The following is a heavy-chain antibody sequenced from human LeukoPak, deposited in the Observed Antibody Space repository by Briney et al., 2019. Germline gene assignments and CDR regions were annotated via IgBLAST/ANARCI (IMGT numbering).Heavy chain of an antibody. D-gene: IGHD3-22*01. CDR1: GGSFSGYY. CDR3: ARRKIPTNYYYDSRLRFDP. Sequence: SETLSLTCAVYGGSFSGYYWSWIRQPPGKGLEWIGEINHSGSTNYNPSLKGRVTISVDTSKNQFSLKLSSVTAADTAVYYCARRKIPTNYYYDSRLRFDPWGQGTLVTVSS. J-gene: IGHJ5*02. V-gene: IGHV4-34*01. CDR2: INHSGST.